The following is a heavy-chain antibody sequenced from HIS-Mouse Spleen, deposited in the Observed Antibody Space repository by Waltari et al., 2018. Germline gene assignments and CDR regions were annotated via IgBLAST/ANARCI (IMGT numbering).Heavy chain of an antibody. J-gene: IGHJ4*02. V-gene: IGHV4-30-4*01. CDR1: GGSISSGDSY. Sequence: QVQLQESGPGLVKPSQTLSLTCTVSGGSISSGDSYWRWIRQPPGKGLACIGYIYYSGSTDYNPSLKSRVTISVDTSKNQFSLKLSSVTAADTAVYYCARFLFGELLSTPDYWGQGTLVTVSS. D-gene: IGHD3-10*02. CDR3: ARFLFGELLSTPDY. CDR2: IYYSGST.